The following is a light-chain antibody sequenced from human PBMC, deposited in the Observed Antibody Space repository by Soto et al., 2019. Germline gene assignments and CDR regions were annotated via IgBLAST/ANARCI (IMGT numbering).Light chain of an antibody. CDR3: QQSYSTPQT. CDR1: QSISSY. Sequence: DIQMTQSPSSLSASVGDRVTITCRASQSISSYLNWYQQKPGKAPKLLIYAASSLQSGVPSRFSGSGSGTDFTLTSSILQPEDFATYYCQQSYSTPQTFGQGTKVDIK. CDR2: AAS. V-gene: IGKV1-39*01. J-gene: IGKJ1*01.